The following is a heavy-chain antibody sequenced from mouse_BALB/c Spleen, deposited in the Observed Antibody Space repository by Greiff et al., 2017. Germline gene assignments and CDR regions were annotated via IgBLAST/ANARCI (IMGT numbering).Heavy chain of an antibody. D-gene: IGHD1-1*01. Sequence: QVQLQQPGAELVKPGASVKMSCKASGYTFTSYWMHWVQQRPGQGLEWIGTIDPSDSYTSYNQKFKGKATLTVDTSSSTAYMQLSSLTSEDSAVYYCTRWHYGSSYWYFDVWGAGTTVTVSS. CDR2: IDPSDSYT. CDR3: TRWHYGSSYWYFDV. CDR1: GYTFTSYW. J-gene: IGHJ1*01. V-gene: IGHV1S127*01.